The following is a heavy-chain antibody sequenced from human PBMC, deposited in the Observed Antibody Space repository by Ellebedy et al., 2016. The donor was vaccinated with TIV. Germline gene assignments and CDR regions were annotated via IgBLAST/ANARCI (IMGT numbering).Heavy chain of an antibody. V-gene: IGHV5-10-1*01. CDR3: ARHIVVVPAASGYYYYGMDV. D-gene: IGHD2-2*01. CDR1: GYSFTSYW. J-gene: IGHJ6*02. Sequence: GESLKISCKGSGYSFTSYWISWVRQMPGKGLEWMGRIDPSDSYTNYSPSFQGHVTISADKSISTAYLQWSSLKASDTAMYYCARHIVVVPAASGYYYYGMDVWGQGTTVTVSS. CDR2: IDPSDSYT.